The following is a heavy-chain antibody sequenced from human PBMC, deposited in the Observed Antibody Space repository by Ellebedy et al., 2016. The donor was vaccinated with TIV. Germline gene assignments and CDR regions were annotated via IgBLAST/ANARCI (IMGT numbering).Heavy chain of an antibody. Sequence: GESLKISXAASGFTFSSYAMSWVRQAPGKGLEWVAVISYDGSNKYYADSVKGRFTISRDNSKNTLYLQMNSLRAEDTAVYYCARDLGSSGYYYVGYWGQGTLVTVSS. D-gene: IGHD3-22*01. CDR2: ISYDGSNK. CDR3: ARDLGSSGYYYVGY. J-gene: IGHJ4*02. V-gene: IGHV3-30-3*01. CDR1: GFTFSSYA.